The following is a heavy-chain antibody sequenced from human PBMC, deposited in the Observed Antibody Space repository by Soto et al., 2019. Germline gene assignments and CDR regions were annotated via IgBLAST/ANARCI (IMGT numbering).Heavy chain of an antibody. Sequence: EVQLVESGGGLVQPGGSLRLSCAASGFTFSSYWMSWFRQAPGKGLEWVANIKQDGSEENYVDSVKGRFTISRDNAKNALYLQMNSLGVEDTAVYYCAREIAARLWGKGTTVTVSS. CDR1: GFTFSSYW. J-gene: IGHJ6*04. D-gene: IGHD6-6*01. CDR3: AREIAARL. V-gene: IGHV3-7*01. CDR2: IKQDGSEE.